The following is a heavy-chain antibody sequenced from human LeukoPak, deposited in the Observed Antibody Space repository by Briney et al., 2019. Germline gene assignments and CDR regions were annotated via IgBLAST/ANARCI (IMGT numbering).Heavy chain of an antibody. CDR3: ARGGEMATISASFWASRAFDI. D-gene: IGHD5-24*01. Sequence: SQTLSLTCAISGDSVSSNSAAWNWIRQSPSRGLEWLGRTYYRSKWYNDYAVSVKSRITINPDTSKNQFSLQLNSVTPEDTAVYYCARGGEMATISASFWASRAFDIWGQGTMVTVSS. CDR2: TYYRSKWYN. J-gene: IGHJ3*02. V-gene: IGHV6-1*01. CDR1: GDSVSSNSAA.